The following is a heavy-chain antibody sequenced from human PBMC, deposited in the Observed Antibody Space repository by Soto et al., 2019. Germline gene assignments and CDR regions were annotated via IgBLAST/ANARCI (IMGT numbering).Heavy chain of an antibody. CDR1: GFTFSSYA. CDR2: ISGSGGST. Sequence: GGSLRLSCAASGFTFSSYAMSWVRQAPGKGLEWVSAISGSGGSTYYADSVKGRFTITRDNSKNTLYLQMNSLRAEDTAVYYCAKARDSSGYCRYYFDYWGQGTLVTVSS. J-gene: IGHJ4*02. CDR3: AKARDSSGYCRYYFDY. D-gene: IGHD3-22*01. V-gene: IGHV3-23*01.